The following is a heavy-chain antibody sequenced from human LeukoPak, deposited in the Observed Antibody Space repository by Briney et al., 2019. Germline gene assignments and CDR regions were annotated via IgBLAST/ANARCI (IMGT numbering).Heavy chain of an antibody. CDR2: ISGTGDYT. Sequence: GGSLRLSCAASGFTFSSYAMSWVRQAPGQGLEWVSAISGTGDYTYYADSVKGRFTISRDNSRNTLYLQMDSLRAEDTAVYYCAKDSLPYIPAAGTVYWGQGILVTVSS. D-gene: IGHD6-13*01. J-gene: IGHJ4*02. CDR3: AKDSLPYIPAAGTVY. V-gene: IGHV3-23*01. CDR1: GFTFSSYA.